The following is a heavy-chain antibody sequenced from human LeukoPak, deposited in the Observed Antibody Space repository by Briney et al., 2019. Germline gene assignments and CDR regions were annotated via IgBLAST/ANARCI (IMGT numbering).Heavy chain of an antibody. CDR2: INPNSGDN. CDR1: GYGFSDYY. V-gene: IGHV1-2*02. CDR3: VRGGGIQSCGGKTCFRGFVY. J-gene: IGHJ4*02. D-gene: IGHD2-21*01. Sequence: VASVKVSCKASGYGFSDYYMHWVRQAPGQGLEYMGWINPNSGDNSCAQKFQGRVSMTRDTSFTTLYMELTSLRSDDTAVYFCVRGGGIQSCGGKTCFRGFVYWGQGTLVTVSS.